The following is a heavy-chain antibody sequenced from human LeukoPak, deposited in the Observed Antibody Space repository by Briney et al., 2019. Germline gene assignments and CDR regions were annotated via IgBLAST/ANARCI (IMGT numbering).Heavy chain of an antibody. J-gene: IGHJ2*01. CDR3: ARDSGITIFRTWYFDL. D-gene: IGHD3-3*01. Sequence: PGGSLRLSCAASGFTFSSYWMHWVRQAPGKGLVWVSRINSDGSSTSYADSVKGGFTISRDNAKNTLYLQMNSRRAEDTAVYYCARDSGITIFRTWYFDLWGRGTLVTVSS. V-gene: IGHV3-74*01. CDR2: INSDGSST. CDR1: GFTFSSYW.